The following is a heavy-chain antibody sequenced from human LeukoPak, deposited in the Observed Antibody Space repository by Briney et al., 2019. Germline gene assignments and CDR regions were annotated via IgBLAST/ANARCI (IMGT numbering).Heavy chain of an antibody. CDR1: GGSFSGYY. V-gene: IGHV4-34*01. D-gene: IGHD4-17*01. CDR3: ARGVHGDYRWYFDL. Sequence: SETLSLTCAVYGGSFSGYYWSWIRQPPGKGLEWIGEINHSGSTNYNPSLKSRVTISVDTSKNQFSLKLRSVTAADTAVYYCARGVHGDYRWYFDLWGRGTLVTVSS. CDR2: INHSGST. J-gene: IGHJ2*01.